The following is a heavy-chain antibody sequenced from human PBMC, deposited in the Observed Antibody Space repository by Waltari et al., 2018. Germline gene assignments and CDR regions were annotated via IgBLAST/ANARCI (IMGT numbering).Heavy chain of an antibody. CDR3: ARGAGRYCSGGSCYLAEYFQH. J-gene: IGHJ1*01. CDR1: GGTFSSYA. V-gene: IGHV1-69*05. D-gene: IGHD2-15*01. Sequence: QVQLVQSGAEVKKPGSSVKVSCKASGGTFSSYAISWVRQAPGPGLEWMGGIIPIFGTANYAQKFQGRVTITTDESTSTAYMELSSLRSEDTAVYYCARGAGRYCSGGSCYLAEYFQHWGQGTLVTVSS. CDR2: IIPIFGTA.